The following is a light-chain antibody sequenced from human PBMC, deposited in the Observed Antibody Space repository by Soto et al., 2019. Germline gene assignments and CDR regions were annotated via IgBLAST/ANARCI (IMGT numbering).Light chain of an antibody. V-gene: IGKV3-20*01. Sequence: EIVLTQSPGTLSLSPGERVTLPCRASQSVSSNSLAWYLQKPGQAPRLLIYGASSRATGIPDRFSGSGSGTDFTLTISRLEPEDFAVYYCQQYGSSPPNTFGQGTKVDIK. CDR1: QSVSSNS. CDR2: GAS. CDR3: QQYGSSPPNT. J-gene: IGKJ2*01.